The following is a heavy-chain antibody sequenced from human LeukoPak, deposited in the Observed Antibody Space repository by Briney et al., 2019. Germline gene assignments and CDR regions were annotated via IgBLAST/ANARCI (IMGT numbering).Heavy chain of an antibody. V-gene: IGHV3-33*06. Sequence: GGSLRLSCAASGFTFSSYGMHWVRQAPGKGLEWVAVIWYDGSNKYYADSVKGRFTISRDNSKNTLYLQMNSLRAEDTAVYYCAKDSSDYTHLDYWGQGTLVTVSS. CDR2: IWYDGSNK. J-gene: IGHJ4*02. CDR3: AKDSSDYTHLDY. D-gene: IGHD6-19*01. CDR1: GFTFSSYG.